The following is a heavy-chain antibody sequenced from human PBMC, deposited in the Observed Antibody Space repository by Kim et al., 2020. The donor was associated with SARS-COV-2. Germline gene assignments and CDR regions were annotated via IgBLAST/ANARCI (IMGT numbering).Heavy chain of an antibody. CDR3: ARDGGTYGGNSEVRFYMDV. D-gene: IGHD4-17*01. Sequence: GGSLRLSCAASGFTVSSNYMSWVRQAPGKGLEWVSVIYSGGSTYYADSVKGRFTISRDNSKNTLFLQMNSLRAEDTAVYYCARDGGTYGGNSEVRFYMDVWVKGTTVTVSS. V-gene: IGHV3-66*01. CDR1: GFTVSSNY. CDR2: IYSGGST. J-gene: IGHJ6*03.